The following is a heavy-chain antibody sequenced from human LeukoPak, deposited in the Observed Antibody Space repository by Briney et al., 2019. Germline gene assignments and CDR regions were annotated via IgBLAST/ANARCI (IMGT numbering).Heavy chain of an antibody. CDR1: GGTFSSYA. J-gene: IGHJ4*02. V-gene: IGHV1-69*05. Sequence: SVKVSCKASGGTFSSYAISWVRQAPGQGLEWMGRIIPIFGTANYAQKFQGRVTITTDESTSTAYMKLSSLRSEDTAVYYCARDERDGYNWDYWGQGTLVTVSS. D-gene: IGHD5-24*01. CDR2: IIPIFGTA. CDR3: ARDERDGYNWDY.